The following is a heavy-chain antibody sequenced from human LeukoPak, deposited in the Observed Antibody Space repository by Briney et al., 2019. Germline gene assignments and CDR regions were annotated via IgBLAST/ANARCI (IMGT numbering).Heavy chain of an antibody. CDR2: IIPIFGTA. Sequence: ASVKVSCKASGGTFSSYAISWVRQAPGQGLKWMGGIIPIFGTANYAQKFQGRVTITTDESTSTAYMELSSLRSEDTAVYYCARDSGLSSTTEDYYYYMDVWGKGTTVTVSS. D-gene: IGHD6-13*01. CDR3: ARDSGLSSTTEDYYYYMDV. CDR1: GGTFSSYA. V-gene: IGHV1-69*05. J-gene: IGHJ6*03.